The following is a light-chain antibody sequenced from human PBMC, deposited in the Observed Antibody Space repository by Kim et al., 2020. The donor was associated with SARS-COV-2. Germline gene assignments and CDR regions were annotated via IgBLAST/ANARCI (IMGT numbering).Light chain of an antibody. CDR2: AAS. Sequence: IQLTQSPSSLSASVGDRVTITCRASRGIGTYLAWYQQKPGKAPKLLIYAASTLQSGVPSRFSGSGSGTDFTLTISSLQSEDFATYYCQGLNTYPRTFGQGTKVDIK. V-gene: IGKV1-9*01. CDR3: QGLNTYPRT. J-gene: IGKJ1*01. CDR1: RGIGTY.